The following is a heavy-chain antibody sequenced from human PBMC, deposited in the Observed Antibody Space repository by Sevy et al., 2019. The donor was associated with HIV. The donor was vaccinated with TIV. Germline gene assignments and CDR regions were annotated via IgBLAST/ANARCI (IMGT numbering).Heavy chain of an antibody. CDR2: IKQDGSEK. D-gene: IGHD2-2*02. Sequence: GALRLSCAASGFTFSSYWMSWVRQAPGKGLEWVANIKQDGSEKYYVDSVKGRFTISRDNAKNSLYLQMNSLRAEDTAVYYCASFGYCSSTSCYRLYYYGMDVWGQGTTVTVSS. J-gene: IGHJ6*02. CDR1: GFTFSSYW. V-gene: IGHV3-7*01. CDR3: ASFGYCSSTSCYRLYYYGMDV.